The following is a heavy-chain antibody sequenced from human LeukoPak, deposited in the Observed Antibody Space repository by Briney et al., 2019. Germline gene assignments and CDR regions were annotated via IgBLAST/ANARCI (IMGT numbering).Heavy chain of an antibody. D-gene: IGHD2-2*01. CDR2: IYHSGST. CDR1: GGSISSGGYS. CDR3: ARGVVPAAIYYYYMDV. Sequence: SETLSLTCAVSGGSISSGGYSWSWIRQPPGKGLEWIGYIYHSGSTYYNPSLKSRVTISVDRSKNQFSLKLSSVTAADTAVYYCARGVVPAAIYYYYMDVWGKGTTVTVSS. J-gene: IGHJ6*03. V-gene: IGHV4-30-2*01.